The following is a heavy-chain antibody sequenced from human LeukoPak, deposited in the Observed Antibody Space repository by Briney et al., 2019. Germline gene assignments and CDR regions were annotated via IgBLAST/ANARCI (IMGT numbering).Heavy chain of an antibody. CDR2: INPNSGGT. V-gene: IGHV1-2*02. Sequence: ASVKVSCKASGYTLTSYGISWVRQAPGQGLEWVGWINPNSGGTNYAQKFQGRVNMTRDTSISTAYMELSRLRSDDTAVYYCARKGGPEMATIDYWGQGTLVTVSS. D-gene: IGHD5-24*01. J-gene: IGHJ4*02. CDR3: ARKGGPEMATIDY. CDR1: GYTLTSYG.